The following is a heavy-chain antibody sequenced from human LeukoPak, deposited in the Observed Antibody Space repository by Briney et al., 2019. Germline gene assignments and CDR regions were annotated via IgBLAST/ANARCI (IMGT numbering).Heavy chain of an antibody. CDR2: ISAYNGNT. Sequence: ASVKVSCKASGYTFTSHGISWVRQAPGQGLEWMGWISAYNGNTNYAQKLQGRVTMTTDTSTSTAYMELRSLRSDDTAVYYCARDDCSGGSCTALLFDYWGQGTLVTVSS. V-gene: IGHV1-18*01. CDR1: GYTFTSHG. D-gene: IGHD2-15*01. J-gene: IGHJ4*02. CDR3: ARDDCSGGSCTALLFDY.